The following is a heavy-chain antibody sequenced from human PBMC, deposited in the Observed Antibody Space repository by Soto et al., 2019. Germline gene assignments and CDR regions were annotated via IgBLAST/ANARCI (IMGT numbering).Heavy chain of an antibody. Sequence: QVQLVESGGGVVQPGRSLRLSWAASGFTFSSYGMHWVRQARGKGLEWVAVIWYDGSNKYYADSVKGRFTISRDNSKNTLYLQMNSLRAEDTAVYYCARVKYCSSNSCYAVLDYWGQGTLVTVSS. D-gene: IGHD2-2*01. V-gene: IGHV3-33*01. CDR1: GFTFSSYG. CDR3: ARVKYCSSNSCYAVLDY. CDR2: IWYDGSNK. J-gene: IGHJ4*02.